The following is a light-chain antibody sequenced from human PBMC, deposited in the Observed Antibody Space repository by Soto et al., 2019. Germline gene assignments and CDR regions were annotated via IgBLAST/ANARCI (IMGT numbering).Light chain of an antibody. J-gene: IGKJ5*01. CDR3: QKYNSAPPIT. CDR2: TAS. CDR1: QGIRNY. Sequence: DIPMTQSPSSLSASVGDRVTITCRASQGIRNYLAWYQQKPGKVPKLLIYTASTLQSGVPSRFSGSGSGTEFAPTISSFQPEDVATYYSQKYNSAPPITFGQVTRLEIK. V-gene: IGKV1-27*01.